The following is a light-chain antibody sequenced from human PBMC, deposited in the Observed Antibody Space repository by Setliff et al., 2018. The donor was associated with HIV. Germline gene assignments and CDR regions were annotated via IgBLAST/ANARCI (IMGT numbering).Light chain of an antibody. CDR1: TSDIGSYNR. Sequence: ALPQPPSVSGSPGQSIIISCTGTTSDIGSYNRVSWYQQRPGTAPKLIIYEVNKRPSGVSNRFSGSKSGTTASLAISGLQADDEADYYCCSYAGSNIFVVFGTGTKVTVL. V-gene: IGLV2-23*02. CDR2: EVN. CDR3: CSYAGSNIFVV. J-gene: IGLJ1*01.